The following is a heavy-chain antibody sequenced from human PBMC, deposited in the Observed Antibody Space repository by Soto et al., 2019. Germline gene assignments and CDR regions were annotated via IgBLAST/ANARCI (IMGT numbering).Heavy chain of an antibody. CDR2: INSDGSVS. J-gene: IGHJ6*03. D-gene: IGHD2-15*01. CDR1: GFTFSNYW. Sequence: EVQLVESGGGLVQPGGSLRLSCAASGFTFSNYWMYWVRQAAGKGLEWVSRINSDGSVSSYADSVKGRLTISRDNVKNTLHLQMDSLRAEDTAVYYCARGDCVGGTCYSLAGSFYYYMDVWGKGTTVTVFS. V-gene: IGHV3-74*02. CDR3: ARGDCVGGTCYSLAGSFYYYMDV.